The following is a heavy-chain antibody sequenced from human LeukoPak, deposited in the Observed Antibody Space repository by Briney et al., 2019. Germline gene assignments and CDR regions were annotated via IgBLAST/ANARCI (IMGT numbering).Heavy chain of an antibody. CDR3: ARLPGIAAI. Sequence: SETLSLTCTVSGGSTSGYYWSWIRQPPWKSLEWIGYIHYSGSTTYNPSLKSRVTISIDTSKNQFSLNPSSVTAADTAVYYCARLPGIAAIWGQGTLVIVSS. CDR2: IHYSGST. D-gene: IGHD6-13*01. V-gene: IGHV4-59*08. J-gene: IGHJ1*01. CDR1: GGSTSGYY.